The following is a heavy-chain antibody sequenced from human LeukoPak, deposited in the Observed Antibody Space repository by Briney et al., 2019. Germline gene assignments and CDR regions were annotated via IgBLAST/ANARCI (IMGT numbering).Heavy chain of an antibody. CDR2: ISGCGGST. CDR1: RFTFSSYA. Sequence: GGSLRLSCAASRFTFSSYAMSWVRQAPGKGLEWVSAISGCGGSTYYADSVKGRFTISRDNSKNTLYLQMNSLRAEDTAVYYCAKDTAARRGPYGMDVWGQGTTVTVSS. CDR3: AKDTAARRGPYGMDV. J-gene: IGHJ6*02. V-gene: IGHV3-23*01. D-gene: IGHD6-6*01.